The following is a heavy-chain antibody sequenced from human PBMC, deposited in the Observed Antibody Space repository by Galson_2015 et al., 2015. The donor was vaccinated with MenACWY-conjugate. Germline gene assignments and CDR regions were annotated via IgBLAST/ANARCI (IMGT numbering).Heavy chain of an antibody. J-gene: IGHJ6*02. CDR2: IKPDGSGS. CDR3: ARTMVVSVASMDV. CDR1: GFTFSNHW. D-gene: IGHD4-23*01. Sequence: SLRLSCAGSGFTFSNHWIHWARQAPGKGLVWVSRIKPDGSGSTYADSVRGRFTLSRDNAKNTVFLQMTRLRPEDTAVYYCARTMVVSVASMDVWGQGTTVTVSS. V-gene: IGHV3-74*01.